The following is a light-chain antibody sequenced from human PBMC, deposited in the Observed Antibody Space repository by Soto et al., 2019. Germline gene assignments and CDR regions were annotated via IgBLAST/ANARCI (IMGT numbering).Light chain of an antibody. J-gene: IGKJ1*01. CDR2: KAS. CDR1: QSISNW. CDR3: QQYNSYLWT. V-gene: IGKV1-5*03. Sequence: DIQMTQSPSTLPASVGDRVTITCRASQSISNWLAWYQQKPGKAPQLLIYKASILERGVSSRFSGSGSGTEFTLTNSSLQPDDFATYYCQQYNSYLWTFGQGTKVEVK.